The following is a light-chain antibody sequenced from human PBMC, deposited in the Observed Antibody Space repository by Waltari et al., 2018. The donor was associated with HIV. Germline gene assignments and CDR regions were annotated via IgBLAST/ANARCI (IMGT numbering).Light chain of an antibody. CDR2: EVS. J-gene: IGLJ3*02. CDR1: RSDVGGYNY. CDR3: SSYTSSSTWV. Sequence: QSALTQPASVSGSPGQSITLSCTATRSDVGGYNYVSWYQQHPGKAPKLMIYEVSNRPSGVSNRFSGSKSGNTASLTISGLQAEDEADYYCSSYTSSSTWVFGGGTKLTVL. V-gene: IGLV2-14*01.